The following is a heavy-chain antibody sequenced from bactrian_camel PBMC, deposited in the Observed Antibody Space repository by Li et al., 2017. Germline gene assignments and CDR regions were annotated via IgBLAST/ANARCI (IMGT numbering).Heavy chain of an antibody. Sequence: HVQLVESGGGSVEAGGSLTLSCTASGYSFGNHCMSWVRQAPGKGPAWVSVINSGGTITYHGDTVKGRFTVSRDNAKNTLYLQMDSLTSEDTALYWCAKYGGVWNLDTWGQGTQVTVS. CDR1: GYSFGNHC. CDR3: AKYGGVWNLDT. J-gene: IGHJ4*01. D-gene: IGHD6*01. V-gene: IGHV3S1*01. CDR2: INSGGTIT.